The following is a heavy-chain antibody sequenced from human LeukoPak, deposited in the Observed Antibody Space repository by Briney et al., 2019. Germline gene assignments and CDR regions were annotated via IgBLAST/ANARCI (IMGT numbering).Heavy chain of an antibody. Sequence: GGSLRLSCAASGFTSGDHDMTWVRQTSGRGPEWVPSISLDDSATWYADSVRGRFTMSRDKSKNTLYLQMNSLRADDTAVYYCAKGPNFGSWRAVDYWGQGSLVTVSS. CDR2: ISLDDSAT. CDR3: AKGPNFGSWRAVDY. V-gene: IGHV3-23*01. J-gene: IGHJ4*02. CDR1: GFTSGDHD. D-gene: IGHD3-10*01.